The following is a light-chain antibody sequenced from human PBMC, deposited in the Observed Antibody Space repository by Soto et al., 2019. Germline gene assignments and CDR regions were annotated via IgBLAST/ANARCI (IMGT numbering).Light chain of an antibody. V-gene: IGLV2-14*03. CDR1: RTDVDGHDY. J-gene: IGLJ1*01. CDR2: DVH. Sequence: QSVLTQPASVSGSPGQSITIPCTGARTDVDGHDYVSWYQQHPGQAPKLMIFDVHNRPSGVSSRFSGSKSGDTASLTISGLQAEDDGDYYCSSYTASAPFYVFGTGTKVTVL. CDR3: SSYTASAPFYV.